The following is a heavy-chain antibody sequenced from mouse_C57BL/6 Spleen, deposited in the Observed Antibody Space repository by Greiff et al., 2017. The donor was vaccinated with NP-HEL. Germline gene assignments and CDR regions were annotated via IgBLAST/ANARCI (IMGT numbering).Heavy chain of an antibody. V-gene: IGHV1-55*01. J-gene: IGHJ3*01. Sequence: QVQLQQPGAELVKPGASVKMSCKASGYTFTSYWITWVKQRPGQGLEWIGDIYPGSGSTNYNEKFKSKATLTVDTSSSTAYMQLSSLTSEDSAVYYCTRVGYGNYERYAYWGKGTLVTVSA. CDR2: IYPGSGST. CDR3: TRVGYGNYERYAY. D-gene: IGHD2-1*01. CDR1: GYTFTSYW.